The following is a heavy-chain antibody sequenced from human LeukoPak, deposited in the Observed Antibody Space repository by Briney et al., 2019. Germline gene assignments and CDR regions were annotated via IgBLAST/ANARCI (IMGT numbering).Heavy chain of an antibody. CDR3: ARGAIFGVVIKRMGDYFDY. J-gene: IGHJ4*02. CDR1: GGSISSYY. D-gene: IGHD3-3*01. Sequence: SETLSLTCTVSGGSISSYYWSWIRQPAGKGLEWIGRIYTSGSTNYNPSLKNRVTMSVDTSKNQFSLKLSSVTAADTAVYYCARGAIFGVVIKRMGDYFDYWGQGTLVTVSS. CDR2: IYTSGST. V-gene: IGHV4-4*07.